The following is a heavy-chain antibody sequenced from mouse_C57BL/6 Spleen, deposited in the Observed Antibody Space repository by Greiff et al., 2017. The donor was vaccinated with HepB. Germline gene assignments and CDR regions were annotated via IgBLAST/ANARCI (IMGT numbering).Heavy chain of an antibody. V-gene: IGHV1-82*01. CDR2: IYPGDGDT. D-gene: IGHD1-1*01. J-gene: IGHJ2*01. CDR1: GYAFSSSW. CDR3: ARGSTTVVVPYH. Sequence: QVQLQQSGPELVKPGASVKISCKASGYAFSSSWMNWVKQRPGKGLEWIGRIYPGDGDTNYNGKFKGKATLTADKSSSTAYMQLSSLTSEDSAVYFCARGSTTVVVPYHWGQGTTLTVSS.